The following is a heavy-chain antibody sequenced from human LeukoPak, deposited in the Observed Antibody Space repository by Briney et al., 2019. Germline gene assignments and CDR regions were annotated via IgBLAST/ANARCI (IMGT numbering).Heavy chain of an antibody. J-gene: IGHJ6*02. Sequence: PGRSLRLSCAASGFTFSSYGMHWVRQAPGKGLEWVAVISYDRSNKYYADSVKGRFTISRDNSKNTLYLQMNSLRAEDTAVYYCAKDLHYYGSGSYYKSVYYYYYGMDVWGQGTTVTVSS. CDR1: GFTFSSYG. D-gene: IGHD3-10*01. V-gene: IGHV3-30*18. CDR3: AKDLHYYGSGSYYKSVYYYYYGMDV. CDR2: ISYDRSNK.